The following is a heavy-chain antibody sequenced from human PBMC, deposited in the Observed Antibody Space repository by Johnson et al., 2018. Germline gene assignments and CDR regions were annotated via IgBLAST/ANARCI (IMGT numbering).Heavy chain of an antibody. Sequence: QVQLVETGAEVKKPGSSXKVSCKASGGPFSSYTISWVRQAPGQGLEWMGRIIPILGTANYAQKFQGRVTITADESTSTAYMELSSLRSEDTAVYYCARDPRITGTYYYYDMDVWGQGTTVTVSS. J-gene: IGHJ6*02. CDR3: ARDPRITGTYYYYDMDV. D-gene: IGHD1-20*01. CDR1: GGPFSSYT. CDR2: IIPILGTA. V-gene: IGHV1-69*11.